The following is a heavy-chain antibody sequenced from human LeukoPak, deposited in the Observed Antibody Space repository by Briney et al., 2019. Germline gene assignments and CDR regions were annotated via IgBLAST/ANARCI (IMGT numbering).Heavy chain of an antibody. D-gene: IGHD6-13*01. CDR1: GGSINGYY. CDR3: ARDRSSSYTRDWFDP. V-gene: IGHV4-4*07. J-gene: IGHJ5*02. Sequence: TPSETLSLTSTVSGGSINGYYWSWIRQPAGKGLEWIGRIYNSESINYNPSLESRVTMSIDTSKSQFSLKLNSVTAADTAVYYCARDRSSSYTRDWFDPWGQGALVTVSS. CDR2: IYNSESI.